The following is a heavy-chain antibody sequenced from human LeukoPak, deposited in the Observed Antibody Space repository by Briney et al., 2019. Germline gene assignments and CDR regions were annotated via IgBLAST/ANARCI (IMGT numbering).Heavy chain of an antibody. Sequence: ASVKVSCKTSGGTFSTSAISWVRRAPGQGLEWMGGIIPIFGTGNYAQKFQGRVTITADEFTSTAYMELSSLTSEDTAVYYCATAYYDGSVYYPDSFDIWGQGTMVTVSS. D-gene: IGHD3-22*01. CDR3: ATAYYDGSVYYPDSFDI. CDR2: IIPIFGTG. V-gene: IGHV1-69*13. CDR1: GGTFSTSA. J-gene: IGHJ3*02.